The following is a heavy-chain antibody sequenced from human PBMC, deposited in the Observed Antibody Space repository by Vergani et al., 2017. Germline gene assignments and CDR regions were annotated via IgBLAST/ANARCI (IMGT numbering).Heavy chain of an antibody. D-gene: IGHD3-22*01. J-gene: IGHJ5*02. Sequence: QVQLVQSGAEVKKPGASVKVSCKVSGYTLTELSMHWVRQAPGKGLEWMGGFDPEDGETIYAQKFQGRVTMTEDTSTDTAYMELSSLRSEDTAVYYCATVFSGNYYDSSGYYFDPWGQGTLVTVSS. V-gene: IGHV1-24*01. CDR2: FDPEDGET. CDR1: GYTLTELS. CDR3: ATVFSGNYYDSSGYYFDP.